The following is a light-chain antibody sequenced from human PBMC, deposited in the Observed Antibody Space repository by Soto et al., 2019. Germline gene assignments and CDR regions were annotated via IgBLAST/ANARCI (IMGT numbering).Light chain of an antibody. CDR2: AAS. CDR1: QSITSY. J-gene: IGKJ1*01. Sequence: DIQMTQSPSSLSASVGDRVTITCRASQSITSYLSWYQQKPGKAPKLLIDAASSLQSGVPSRFSGGASGTDDFTLTISSLQPEDFATYYCQQTYSTPLTFGQGTKVEIK. CDR3: QQTYSTPLT. V-gene: IGKV1-39*01.